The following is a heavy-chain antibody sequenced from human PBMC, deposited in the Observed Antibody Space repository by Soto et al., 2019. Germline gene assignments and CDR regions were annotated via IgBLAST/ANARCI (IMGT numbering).Heavy chain of an antibody. Sequence: ASVKVSCKASGYTFTSYDIYWVRQATGQGLEWMGWMNPNTGNSGYGQKFQGRVTMTSDTSISTAHMELSSLRPEDTAVYYCARRAETNGWNGFGHDKYYFDLWGQGTLGTVSS. CDR2: MNPNTGNS. J-gene: IGHJ4*02. V-gene: IGHV1-8*01. CDR1: GYTFTSYD. CDR3: ARRAETNGWNGFGHDKYYFDL. D-gene: IGHD1-1*01.